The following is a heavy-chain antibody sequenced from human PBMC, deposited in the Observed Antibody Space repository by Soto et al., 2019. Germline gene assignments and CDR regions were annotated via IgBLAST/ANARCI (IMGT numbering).Heavy chain of an antibody. D-gene: IGHD3-10*01. V-gene: IGHV1-69*13. CDR1: GGTFSSYA. Sequence: SVKVSCKASGGTFSSYAISWVRQAPGQGLEWMGGIIPILGTANYAQKFQGRVTITADESTSTAYMELSSLRSEDTAVYYCARDPTHYYGSGYYYYGMDVWG. CDR3: ARDPTHYYGSGYYYYGMDV. CDR2: IIPILGTA. J-gene: IGHJ6*02.